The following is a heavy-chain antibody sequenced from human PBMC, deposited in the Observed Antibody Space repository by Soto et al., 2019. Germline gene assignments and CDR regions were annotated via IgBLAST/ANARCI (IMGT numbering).Heavy chain of an antibody. D-gene: IGHD5-18*01. V-gene: IGHV1-69*13. J-gene: IGHJ6*02. Sequence: SVKVSCKASGGTFSSYAISCVRQAPGQGLEWMGGIIPIFGTANYAQKFQGRVTITADESTSTAYMELSSLRSEDTAVYYCARDSPPHVDTAMVTPYGMDVWGQGTTVTAP. CDR2: IIPIFGTA. CDR3: ARDSPPHVDTAMVTPYGMDV. CDR1: GGTFSSYA.